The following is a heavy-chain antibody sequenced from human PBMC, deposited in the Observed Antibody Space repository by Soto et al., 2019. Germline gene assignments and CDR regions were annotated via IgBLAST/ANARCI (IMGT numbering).Heavy chain of an antibody. J-gene: IGHJ6*02. CDR2: IWYDGSNK. CDR1: GFTFSSYG. V-gene: IGHV3-33*01. D-gene: IGHD3-3*01. CDR3: ARDPAYYDFWSGVLGYYYGMDV. Sequence: PGGSLRLSCAASGFTFSSYGMHWVRQAPGKGLEWVAVIWYDGSNKYYADSVKGRFTISRDNSKNTLYLQMNSLRAEDMAVYYCARDPAYYDFWSGVLGYYYGMDVWGQGTTVTVSS.